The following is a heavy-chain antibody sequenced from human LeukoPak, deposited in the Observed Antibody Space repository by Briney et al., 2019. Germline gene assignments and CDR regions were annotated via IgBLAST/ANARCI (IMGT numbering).Heavy chain of an antibody. Sequence: ASVKVSCKASGYTFTGYYMHWVRQAPGQGLEWMGWINPNSGGTNYAQKLQGRVTMTTDTSTSTAYMELRSLRSDDTAVYYCARDMAAVAGRGGWFDPWGQGTLVTVSS. J-gene: IGHJ5*02. V-gene: IGHV1-2*02. CDR1: GYTFTGYY. CDR3: ARDMAAVAGRGGWFDP. CDR2: INPNSGGT. D-gene: IGHD6-19*01.